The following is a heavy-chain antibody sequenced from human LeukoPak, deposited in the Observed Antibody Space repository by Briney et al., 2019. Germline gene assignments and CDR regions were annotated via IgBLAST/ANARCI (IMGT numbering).Heavy chain of an antibody. CDR1: GFTFSSYS. CDR2: IGSSSSYI. V-gene: IGHV3-21*01. Sequence: GGSLRLSCAASGFTFSSYSMNWVRQAPGKGLEWVSSIGSSSSYIYYADSVKGRFTISRDNAKNSLYLQMNSLRAEDTAVYYCARARITIFGVVTHFDYWGQGTLVTVFS. D-gene: IGHD3-3*01. J-gene: IGHJ4*02. CDR3: ARARITIFGVVTHFDY.